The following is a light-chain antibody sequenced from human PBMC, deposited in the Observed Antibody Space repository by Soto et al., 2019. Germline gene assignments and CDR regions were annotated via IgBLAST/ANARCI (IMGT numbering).Light chain of an antibody. V-gene: IGKV1-33*01. J-gene: IGKJ3*01. CDR1: QDISNY. CDR2: YAS. Sequence: DIQMTQSPSSLSASVGDRVTITCQASQDISNYLNWYQQKPGKAPKLLIYYASNLETGVPSRFSGSGSGTDVTVPISSLQPEDIATYYCQQYDNLPPFTFGPGNKVDIK. CDR3: QQYDNLPPFT.